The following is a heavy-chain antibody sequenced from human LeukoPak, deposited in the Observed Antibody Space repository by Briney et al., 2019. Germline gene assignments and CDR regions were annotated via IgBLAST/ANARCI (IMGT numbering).Heavy chain of an antibody. J-gene: IGHJ4*02. V-gene: IGHV3-48*01. CDR3: ARGSKYYFDY. Sequence: GGSLRLSCAASGFTFSSYSMNWVRQAPGKGLEWVSYISSSSSTIYYADSVKGRFTISRDNAKNSLYLQMNSLRAEDTAVYYCARGSKYYFDYWGQGTLVTVSS. CDR1: GFTFSSYS. CDR2: ISSSSSTI.